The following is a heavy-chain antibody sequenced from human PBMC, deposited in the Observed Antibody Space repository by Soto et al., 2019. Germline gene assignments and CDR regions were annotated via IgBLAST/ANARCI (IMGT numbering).Heavy chain of an antibody. CDR3: ARGGLGYCSCGSCFCPELRCYYYRKEV. J-gene: IGHJ6*02. CDR2: IYYSGGT. Sequence: PSETLSLTCTVSGGSISRGGYYWSWIRQHPGKGLESIGYIYYSGGTYYNPSLKSRVTISVDTSKNQFSLKLSSVTAADTAVYYCARGGLGYCSCGSCFCPELRCYYYRKEVCGPGRTV. D-gene: IGHD2-15*01. CDR1: GGSISRGGYY. V-gene: IGHV4-31*03.